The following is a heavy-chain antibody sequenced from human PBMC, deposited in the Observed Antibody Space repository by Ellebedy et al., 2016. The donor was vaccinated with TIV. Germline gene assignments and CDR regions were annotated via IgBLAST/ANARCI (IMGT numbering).Heavy chain of an antibody. CDR3: ASSLTMLRGGMDV. V-gene: IGHV4-59*01. CDR1: GGSINSYY. D-gene: IGHD3-10*01. Sequence: MPSETLSLTCSVSGGSINSYYWTWIRQPPGQGLEWIGDIHHSGNTHIHPSLKSRVTISVDTSKNQFSLKLSSVTAADTAVYYCASSLTMLRGGMDVWGQGTTVTVSS. CDR2: IHHSGNT. J-gene: IGHJ6*02.